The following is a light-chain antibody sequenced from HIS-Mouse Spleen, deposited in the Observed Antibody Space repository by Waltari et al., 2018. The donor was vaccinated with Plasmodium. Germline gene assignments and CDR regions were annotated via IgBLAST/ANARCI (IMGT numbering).Light chain of an antibody. CDR3: QQNYNTWT. Sequence: DIHMTQSPSSLSASVGDRVTITCRASQSISSYLNWYQQKPGKAPKLLIYAASSLQSGVPSRFSGSGSGTDFTLTSSSLQPEDFATYYCQQNYNTWTFGQGTKVEIK. J-gene: IGKJ1*01. CDR2: AAS. CDR1: QSISSY. V-gene: IGKV1-39*01.